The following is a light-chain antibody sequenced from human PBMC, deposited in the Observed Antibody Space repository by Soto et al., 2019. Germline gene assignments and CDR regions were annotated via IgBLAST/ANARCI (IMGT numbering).Light chain of an antibody. J-gene: IGLJ3*02. Sequence: QSVLTQPASVSGSPGQSITISCTGTISDVGGYNYVSWYQQHPGKAPKLIIYEVSHRPSGVSNRFSGSKSGNTASLTISGLQAEDEADLYCSSYTSSGTWVFGGGTKVTVL. CDR3: SSYTSSGTWV. V-gene: IGLV2-14*01. CDR2: EVS. CDR1: ISDVGGYNY.